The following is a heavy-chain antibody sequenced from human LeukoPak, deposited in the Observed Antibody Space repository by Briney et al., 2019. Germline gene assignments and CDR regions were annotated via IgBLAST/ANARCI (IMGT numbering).Heavy chain of an antibody. Sequence: GESLEISCNGSGYSFTSYWIAWVRQTPGKGLEWMGIIYPGDSDTRYSPSFQGQVTISADKSISTAYLQWSSLKASETAIYYCARQVGSSGPVKYYYYHYMDVWGKGTTVTVSS. J-gene: IGHJ6*03. CDR1: GYSFTSYW. CDR2: IYPGDSDT. D-gene: IGHD6-6*01. V-gene: IGHV5-51*01. CDR3: ARQVGSSGPVKYYYYHYMDV.